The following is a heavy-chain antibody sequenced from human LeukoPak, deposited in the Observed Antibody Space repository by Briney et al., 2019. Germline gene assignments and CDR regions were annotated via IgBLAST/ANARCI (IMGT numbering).Heavy chain of an antibody. Sequence: SETLSLTCTVSGGSINSSSFYWGWIRQPPGKGLEWIGSIYYTWSTYYSPSLKSRVTISLDTSKNQFSLKLSSVTAADTAVFYCASPRSSPDAFDIWGQGTLVTVSS. J-gene: IGHJ3*02. CDR3: ASPRSSPDAFDI. CDR2: IYYTWST. V-gene: IGHV4-39*07. CDR1: GGSINSSSFY.